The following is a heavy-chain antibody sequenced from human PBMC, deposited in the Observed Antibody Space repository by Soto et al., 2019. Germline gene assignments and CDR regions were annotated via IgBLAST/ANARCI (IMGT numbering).Heavy chain of an antibody. V-gene: IGHV3-23*01. CDR1: GFSLGSYA. D-gene: IGHD3-3*01. J-gene: IGHJ4*02. CDR2: ISGSDGKT. CDR3: ARWSYLDY. Sequence: PGGSLRLSCAASGFSLGSYALSWVRQAPGKGLEWVSTISGSDGKTFYADAVKGRFSISRDTSQNTLYLQMNSLRADDTAIYYCARWSYLDYWGQGTRGTVS.